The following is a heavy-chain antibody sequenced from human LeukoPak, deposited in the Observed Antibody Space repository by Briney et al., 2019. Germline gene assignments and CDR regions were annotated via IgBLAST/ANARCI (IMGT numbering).Heavy chain of an antibody. J-gene: IGHJ4*02. V-gene: IGHV3-33*01. CDR3: ARGITVTNI. CDR1: GFTFVNNH. D-gene: IGHD4-17*01. Sequence: GGSLRLSCVASGFTFVNNHIHWVRQTPGKGLEWVAVMWDDRSQEQNGDAVKGRFTVSRDKSKNTVYLQMNSLRAEDTAVYYCARGITVTNIWGQGTLVTVSS. CDR2: MWDDRSQE.